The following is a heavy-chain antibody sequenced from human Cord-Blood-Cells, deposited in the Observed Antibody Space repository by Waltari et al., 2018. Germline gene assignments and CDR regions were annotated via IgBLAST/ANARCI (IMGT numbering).Heavy chain of an antibody. D-gene: IGHD6-13*01. CDR3: ARAQGPIIAAAGNWFDP. CDR1: GYTFTGYY. V-gene: IGHV1-2*04. Sequence: QVQLVQSGAEVKKPGASVKVSCKASGYTFTGYYMHWVRQAHGQGLEGIGWINPNRGGTNYAQKFPGWVTMTRDTSISTAYMELSRLRSDDTAVYYCARAQGPIIAAAGNWFDPWGQGTLVTVSS. CDR2: INPNRGGT. J-gene: IGHJ5*02.